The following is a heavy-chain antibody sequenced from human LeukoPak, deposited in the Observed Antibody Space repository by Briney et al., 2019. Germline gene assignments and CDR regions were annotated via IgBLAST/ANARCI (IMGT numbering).Heavy chain of an antibody. CDR2: MNPNSGNT. CDR1: GYTFTSYD. Sequence: ASVKVSCKASGYTFTSYDINRVRQATGQGLEWMGWMNPNSGNTGYAQKFQGRVTMTRNTSISTAYMELSSLRSEDTAVYYCARRKITMVRGGKIMDVWGQGTTVTVSS. CDR3: ARRKITMVRGGKIMDV. V-gene: IGHV1-8*01. J-gene: IGHJ6*02. D-gene: IGHD3-10*01.